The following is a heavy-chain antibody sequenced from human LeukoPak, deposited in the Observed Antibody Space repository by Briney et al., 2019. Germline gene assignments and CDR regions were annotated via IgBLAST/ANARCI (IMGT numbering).Heavy chain of an antibody. CDR1: GGSISSYY. J-gene: IGHJ4*02. Sequence: SETLSLTCTVSGGSISSYYWSWIRQPAGKGLEWIGRIYTSGSTNYNPSLKSRVTMSVDTSKNQFSLKLSSVTAADTAVYYCARGLPGYSSGWYYWDYWGQGTLVTVSS. CDR3: ARGLPGYSSGWYYWDY. D-gene: IGHD6-19*01. V-gene: IGHV4-4*07. CDR2: IYTSGST.